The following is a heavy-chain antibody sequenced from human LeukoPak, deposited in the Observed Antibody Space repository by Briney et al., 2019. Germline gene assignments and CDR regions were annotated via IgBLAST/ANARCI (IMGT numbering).Heavy chain of an antibody. CDR2: IKQDGSEK. D-gene: IGHD6-19*01. J-gene: IGHJ4*02. V-gene: IGHV3-7*03. Sequence: PGGSLRLSCAASGFTFSSYWMSWVRQAPGKGLEWVANIKQDGSEKYYADSVKGRFTISRDNSKNSLYLQMNSLRTEDTALYYCAKGRGVAVPFYWGQGTLVTVSS. CDR1: GFTFSSYW. CDR3: AKGRGVAVPFY.